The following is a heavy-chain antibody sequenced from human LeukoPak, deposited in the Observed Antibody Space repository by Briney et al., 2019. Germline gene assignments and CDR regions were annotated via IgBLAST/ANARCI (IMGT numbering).Heavy chain of an antibody. CDR3: ARDRSGSGSYYNHSPFDY. CDR2: ISAYNGNT. D-gene: IGHD3-10*01. J-gene: IGHJ4*02. V-gene: IGHV1-18*01. CDR1: GYTFTSYG. Sequence: GASVNVSCKASGYTFTSYGISWVRQAPGQGLEWMGWISAYNGNTNYAQNLQGRFTMTTDTSTSTAYMELRSLRSDDTAVYYWARDRSGSGSYYNHSPFDYWGQGTLVTVSS.